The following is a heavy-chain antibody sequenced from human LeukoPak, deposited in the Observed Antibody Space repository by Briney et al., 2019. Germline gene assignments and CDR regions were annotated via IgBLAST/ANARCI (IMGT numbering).Heavy chain of an antibody. J-gene: IGHJ6*02. V-gene: IGHV3-66*01. D-gene: IGHD3-16*01. CDR1: GFTVSSNY. CDR3: ARGGGYYYYGMDV. Sequence: GGSLRLSCAASGFTVSSNYMSWVRQAPGKGREWVSVIYSGGSTYYADSVKGRFTISRDNSKNTLYLQMNSLRAEDTAVYYCARGGGYYYYGMDVWGQGTTVTVSS. CDR2: IYSGGST.